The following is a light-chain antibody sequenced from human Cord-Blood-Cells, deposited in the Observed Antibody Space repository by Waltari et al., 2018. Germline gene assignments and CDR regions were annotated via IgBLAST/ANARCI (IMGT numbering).Light chain of an antibody. V-gene: IGKV3-20*01. Sequence: EIVLTQSPGTLSLSPGERATLSCRASQSVSSSYLAWYQKKPGQAPRLLIYGASSRSTGIPDRFSGSVSGTDFTLTISRLEPEDFAVYYCQQYGSSIFTFGPGTKVDIK. CDR2: GAS. J-gene: IGKJ3*01. CDR1: QSVSSSY. CDR3: QQYGSSIFT.